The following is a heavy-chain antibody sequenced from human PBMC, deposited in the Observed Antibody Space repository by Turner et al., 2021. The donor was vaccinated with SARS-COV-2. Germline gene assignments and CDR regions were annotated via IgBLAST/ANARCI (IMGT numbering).Heavy chain of an antibody. V-gene: IGHV3-7*03. Sequence: EVQLVESGGGLVQPGRSMRLACAASGFTFSRYWMTWVRQAPGRGLEVVANIKKDGSEKCYVGSVKVRFTISRDNSKNSRYLQMNSLRAEDTAVYYGAREESGSFGAYGMDVWGQGTTVTVSS. CDR2: IKKDGSEK. CDR3: AREESGSFGAYGMDV. D-gene: IGHD2-15*01. CDR1: GFTFSRYW. J-gene: IGHJ6*02.